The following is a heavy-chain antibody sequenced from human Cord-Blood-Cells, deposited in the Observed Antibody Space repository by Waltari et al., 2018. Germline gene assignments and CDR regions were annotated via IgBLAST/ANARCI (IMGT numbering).Heavy chain of an antibody. CDR1: GGTFSSYA. CDR2: IIPILGIA. Sequence: QVQLVQSGAEVKKPGSSVKVSCKASGGTFSSYAISWVRQAPGQGLEWMGRIIPILGIANYAQKFQGRVTITADKSTSTAYMELSSLRSEDTAVYYCARDDSLDWYFDLWGRDTLVTVSS. CDR3: ARDDSLDWYFDL. J-gene: IGHJ2*01. V-gene: IGHV1-69*09. D-gene: IGHD2-21*02.